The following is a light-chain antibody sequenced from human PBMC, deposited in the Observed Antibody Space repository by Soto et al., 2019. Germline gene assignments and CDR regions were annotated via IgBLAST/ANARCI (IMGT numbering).Light chain of an antibody. V-gene: IGLV2-14*01. J-gene: IGLJ2*01. CDR2: EVT. CDR3: SSYTTTYVV. Sequence: QAVVTQPASVSGSPGQSITISCTGTSSDVGGYNRVSWYQQHPGKAPKLMIYEVTNRPSGVSNRFSGSKSGNTASLTISGLQAEDEADYYCSSYTTTYVVFGGGTKLTVL. CDR1: SSDVGGYNR.